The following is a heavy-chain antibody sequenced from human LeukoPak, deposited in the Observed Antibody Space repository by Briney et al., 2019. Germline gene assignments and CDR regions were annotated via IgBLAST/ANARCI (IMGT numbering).Heavy chain of an antibody. CDR2: IIPILGIA. CDR1: GGTFSSYT. D-gene: IGHD2-15*01. J-gene: IGHJ4*02. Sequence: SVKVSCKASGGTFSSYTISWVLQAPGQGLEWMGRIIPILGIANYAQKFQGRVTITADKSTSTAYMELSSLRSEDTAVYYCARVCSGGSCYVDYWGQGTLVTVSS. CDR3: ARVCSGGSCYVDY. V-gene: IGHV1-69*02.